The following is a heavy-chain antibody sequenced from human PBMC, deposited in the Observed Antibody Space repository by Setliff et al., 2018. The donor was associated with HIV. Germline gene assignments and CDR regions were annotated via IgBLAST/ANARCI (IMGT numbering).Heavy chain of an antibody. V-gene: IGHV1-69*13. CDR1: GGTFSSYA. D-gene: IGHD2-21*02. CDR2: IIPIFGTA. J-gene: IGHJ3*02. CDR3: ARDTPHIVVVTAPEPGDDAFDI. Sequence: SVKVSCKASGGTFSSYAISWVRQAPGQGLEWMGGIIPIFGTANYAQKFQGRVTITADESTSTAYMELSSLRSEDTAVYYCARDTPHIVVVTAPEPGDDAFDIWGQGTTVTVSS.